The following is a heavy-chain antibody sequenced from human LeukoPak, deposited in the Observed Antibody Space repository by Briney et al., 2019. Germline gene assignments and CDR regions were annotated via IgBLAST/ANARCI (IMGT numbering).Heavy chain of an antibody. J-gene: IGHJ6*03. D-gene: IGHD4-23*01. CDR3: ARFQGPDYGGTHYMDV. V-gene: IGHV4-59*01. Sequence: PSETLSLTCTVSGGSISSYYWSWIRQPPGKGLEWIGYIYYSGSTNYNPSLKSRVTISVDTSKNQFSLKLSSVTAADTAVYYCARFQGPDYGGTHYMDVWGKGTTVTVSS. CDR1: GGSISSYY. CDR2: IYYSGST.